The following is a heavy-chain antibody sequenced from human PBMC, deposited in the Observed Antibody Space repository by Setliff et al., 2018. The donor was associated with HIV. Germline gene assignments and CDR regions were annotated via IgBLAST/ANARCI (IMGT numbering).Heavy chain of an antibody. D-gene: IGHD6-6*01. CDR1: GFTFRTYG. Sequence: GGSLRLSCAASGFTFRTYGMHWVRQAPGKGLEWVALIWYDGSNKYYADSVKGRFTISRDNSKNTLSLQMNSLRAGDTAVYYCARDLKFGSSGHYYYYMDVWGKGTTVTVSS. V-gene: IGHV3-30*02. CDR3: ARDLKFGSSGHYYYYMDV. CDR2: IWYDGSNK. J-gene: IGHJ6*03.